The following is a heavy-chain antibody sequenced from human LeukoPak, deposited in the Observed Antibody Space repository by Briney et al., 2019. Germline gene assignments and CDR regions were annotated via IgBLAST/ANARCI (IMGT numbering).Heavy chain of an antibody. CDR1: GGSISSSSYY. J-gene: IGHJ4*02. V-gene: IGHV4-39*07. D-gene: IGHD5-18*01. CDR3: ARDVGGYNYGYSLDY. Sequence: ASETLSLTCTVSGGSISSSSYYWGWIRQPPGKGLERIGSIYYSVSTYYNPSLKSRVTISVDTSKNQFSLKLSSVTAADTAVYYCARDVGGYNYGYSLDYWGQRTLVSVSS. CDR2: IYYSVST.